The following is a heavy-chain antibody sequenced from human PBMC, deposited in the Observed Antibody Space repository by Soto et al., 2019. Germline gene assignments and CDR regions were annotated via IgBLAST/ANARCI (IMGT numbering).Heavy chain of an antibody. J-gene: IGHJ4*02. CDR1: GFTFSSYG. Sequence: EVQLVGSGGDFVQPGGSLRLSCAASGFTFSSYGMNWVRQVPVKGLEWVSHISSDGTKYYADSVKGRFTISRDNAKNSLYLQMNSLIVEYTAVYYCARAPGYGDIDYWGRGTLVTVAS. D-gene: IGHD3-10*01. V-gene: IGHV3-48*01. CDR3: ARAPGYGDIDY. CDR2: ISSDGTK.